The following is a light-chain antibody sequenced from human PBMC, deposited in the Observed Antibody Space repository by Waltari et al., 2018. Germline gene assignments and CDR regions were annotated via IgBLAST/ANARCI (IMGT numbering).Light chain of an antibody. CDR1: QSVSNH. CDR2: AAS. J-gene: IGKJ3*01. V-gene: IGKV3-15*01. Sequence: EKVMTQSPATLSVSPGERATLSCRASQSVSNHLAWYQQRPGQAPRLLIYAASSRAAGVPARFSGSGSGTEFTLTIDSLQSEDFAVYFCQQYNSWPSTFGPGTQVDIK. CDR3: QQYNSWPST.